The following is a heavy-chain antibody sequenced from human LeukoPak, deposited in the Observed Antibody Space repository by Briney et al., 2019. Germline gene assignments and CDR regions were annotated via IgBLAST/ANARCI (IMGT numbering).Heavy chain of an antibody. Sequence: ASVKVSCKASGYTFTSYDINWVRQATGQGLEWMGWMNPNSGNTCYAQKFQGRVTMTRNTSISTAYMELSSLRSEDTAVYYCARGDIVVVPAAGYYYYYGMDVWGQGTTVTVSS. CDR2: MNPNSGNT. D-gene: IGHD2-2*01. CDR3: ARGDIVVVPAAGYYYYYGMDV. V-gene: IGHV1-8*01. CDR1: GYTFTSYD. J-gene: IGHJ6*02.